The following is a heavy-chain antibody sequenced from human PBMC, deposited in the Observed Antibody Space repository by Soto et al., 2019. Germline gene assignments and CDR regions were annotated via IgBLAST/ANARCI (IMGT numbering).Heavy chain of an antibody. V-gene: IGHV6-1*01. D-gene: IGHD6-13*01. CDR2: TYYRSKWNY. J-gene: IGHJ4*02. Sequence: SQTLSLTCAIPGDSVSAHSAAWNWIRQSPSRGLEWLGRTYYRSKWNYDYAESVKSRMTITPDTSNNHFSLQLNSVTPEDTAVYYCARHSSSSWPFDYWGQGTLVTVS. CDR3: ARHSSSSWPFDY. CDR1: GDSVSAHSAA.